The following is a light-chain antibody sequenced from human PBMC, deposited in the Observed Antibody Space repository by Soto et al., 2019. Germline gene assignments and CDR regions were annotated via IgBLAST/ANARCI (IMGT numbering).Light chain of an antibody. CDR1: SSDVGGYNY. Sequence: QSAMTQPASVSGSPGQSITISCTGASSDVGGYNYVSWYQQHPGKAPKLMIYEVSNRPSGVSNRFSGSKSGNTASLTISGLQAEDEADYYCSSYKSSSTRYVFGIGIKVTVL. CDR2: EVS. V-gene: IGLV2-14*01. CDR3: SSYKSSSTRYV. J-gene: IGLJ1*01.